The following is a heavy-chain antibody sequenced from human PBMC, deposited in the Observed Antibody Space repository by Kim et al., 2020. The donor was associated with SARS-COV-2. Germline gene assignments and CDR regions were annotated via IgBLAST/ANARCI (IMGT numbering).Heavy chain of an antibody. Sequence: TPPPKSRVTISLDTSKNQFSLKLSSVTAADTAVYYCATSFRRGYYGMDVWGQGTTVTVSS. V-gene: IGHV4-4*09. J-gene: IGHJ6*02. D-gene: IGHD3-10*01. CDR3: ATSFRRGYYGMDV.